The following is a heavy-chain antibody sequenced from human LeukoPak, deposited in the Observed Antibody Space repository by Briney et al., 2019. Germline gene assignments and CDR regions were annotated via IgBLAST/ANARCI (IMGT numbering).Heavy chain of an antibody. CDR3: ARDVDCRSTTCLNWFDP. V-gene: IGHV3-7*01. D-gene: IGHD2-2*01. Sequence: PGGSLRLSCAASGFTFSSYRMSWVRQAPGKGLEWVANIKQYGSAKYYVDSVKGRFTISRDNAKNSLYLQMDSLRVEDTAVYYCARDVDCRSTTCLNWFDPWGQGTLVIVSS. CDR1: GFTFSSYR. J-gene: IGHJ5*02. CDR2: IKQYGSAK.